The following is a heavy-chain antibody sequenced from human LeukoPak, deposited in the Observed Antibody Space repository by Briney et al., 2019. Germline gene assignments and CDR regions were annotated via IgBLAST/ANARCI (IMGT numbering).Heavy chain of an antibody. CDR2: ISYDGSNK. CDR1: GFTFSSYS. J-gene: IGHJ4*02. V-gene: IGHV3-30*03. Sequence: GGSLRLSCAASGFTFSSYSMNWVRQAPGKGLEWVAVISYDGSNKYYADSVKGRFTISRDNSKNTLYLQMNSLRAEDTAVYYCARDGTNSGSLYPPFDYWGQGTLVTVSS. CDR3: ARDGTNSGSLYPPFDY. D-gene: IGHD1-26*01.